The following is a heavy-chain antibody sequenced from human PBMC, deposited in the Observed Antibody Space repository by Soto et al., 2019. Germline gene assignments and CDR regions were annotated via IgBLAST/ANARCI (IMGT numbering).Heavy chain of an antibody. CDR3: AREVLYCSGGSCSDAFDI. J-gene: IGHJ3*02. V-gene: IGHV5-51*01. Sequence: SLKISCKGSGYSFTSYWIGWVRQMPGKGLEWMGIIYPGDSDTRYSPSFQGQVTISADKSISTAYLQWSSLKASDTAMYYCAREVLYCSGGSCSDAFDIWGQGTMVTVSS. CDR1: GYSFTSYW. CDR2: IYPGDSDT. D-gene: IGHD2-15*01.